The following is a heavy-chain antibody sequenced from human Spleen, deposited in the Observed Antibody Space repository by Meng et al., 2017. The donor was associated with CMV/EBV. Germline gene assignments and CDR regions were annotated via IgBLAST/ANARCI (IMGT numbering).Heavy chain of an antibody. Sequence: SCAASGCTFSYYNMNWVRQAPGKGLEWVSSVSSDGKYIYYGDSVKGRFTISRDNAKNSLYLQMSSLRAEDTAVYFCAKDRHGGSTPHWGQGTLVTVSS. CDR2: VSSDGKYI. CDR1: GCTFSYYN. V-gene: IGHV3-21*01. D-gene: IGHD4-23*01. CDR3: AKDRHGGSTPH. J-gene: IGHJ4*02.